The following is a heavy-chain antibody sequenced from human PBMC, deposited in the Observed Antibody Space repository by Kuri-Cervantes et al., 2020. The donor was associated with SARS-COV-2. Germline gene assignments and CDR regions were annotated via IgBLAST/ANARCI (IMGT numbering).Heavy chain of an antibody. CDR1: GGSISSSSYY. J-gene: IGHJ4*02. CDR3: ARLKGSYYTPLIFDY. Sequence: GSLRLSCTVSGGSISSSSYYWGWIRQPPGKGLEWIGSIYYSGSTYYNPSLKSRVTISVDTSKNQFSLKLSPVTAADTAVYYCARLKGSYYTPLIFDYWGQGTLVTVSS. V-gene: IGHV4-39*07. CDR2: IYYSGST. D-gene: IGHD3-10*01.